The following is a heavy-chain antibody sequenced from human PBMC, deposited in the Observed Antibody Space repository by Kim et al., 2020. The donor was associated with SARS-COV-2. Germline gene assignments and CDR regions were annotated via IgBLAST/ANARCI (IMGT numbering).Heavy chain of an antibody. CDR3: ARIPNTAAGTFFDY. CDR1: GGSISSSSYY. CDR2: IYYSGST. V-gene: IGHV4-39*01. Sequence: SETLSLTCTVSGGSISSSSYYWGWIRQPPGKGLEWIGSIYYSGSTYYNPSLKSRVTISVDTSKNQFSLKLSSVTATDTAVYYCARIPNTAAGTFFDYWGQGTLVTVSS. J-gene: IGHJ4*02. D-gene: IGHD6-13*01.